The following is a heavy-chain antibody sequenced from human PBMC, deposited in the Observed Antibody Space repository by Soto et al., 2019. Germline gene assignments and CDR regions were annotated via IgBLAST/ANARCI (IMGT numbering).Heavy chain of an antibody. J-gene: IGHJ4*02. Sequence: SETLSLTCAVYGGSFSGYYWSWIRQPPGKGLEWIGEINHSGSTNYNPSLKSRVTISVDTSKNQFSLKLSSVTAADTAVYYCARGYGDDPDYWGQGTLVTVSS. CDR1: GGSFSGYY. CDR3: ARGYGDDPDY. CDR2: INHSGST. V-gene: IGHV4-34*01. D-gene: IGHD4-17*01.